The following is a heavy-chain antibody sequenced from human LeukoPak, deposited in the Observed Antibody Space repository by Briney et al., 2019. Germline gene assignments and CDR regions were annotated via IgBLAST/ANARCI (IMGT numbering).Heavy chain of an antibody. CDR2: IKEDGTET. CDR3: AKEGRSLQTY. D-gene: IGHD5-24*01. V-gene: IGHV3-7*03. J-gene: IGHJ4*02. CDR1: GFMFSSNW. Sequence: GGSLRLSCAASGFMFSSNWMSWVRLAPGKGLEWVANIKEDGTETYYVDSVKGRYTISRDNAKNSLYLQMNSLRVEDTAVYYCAKEGRSLQTYWGQGTLVTVSS.